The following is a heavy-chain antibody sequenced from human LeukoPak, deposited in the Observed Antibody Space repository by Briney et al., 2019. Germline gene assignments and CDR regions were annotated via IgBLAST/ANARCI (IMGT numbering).Heavy chain of an antibody. J-gene: IGHJ4*02. CDR2: VYYTGGT. V-gene: IGHV4-39*01. Sequence: GSLRLSCAASGFTFSSYGMHWVRQAPGKGLEWIGSVYYTGGTNYSPSLKSRVTISVDTSKNQFSLMLSSVTAADTAVYYCARHGGTRITLIEVYYFDSWGQGTLVTVSS. CDR1: GFTFSSYG. CDR3: ARHGGTRITLIEVYYFDS. D-gene: IGHD4-11*01.